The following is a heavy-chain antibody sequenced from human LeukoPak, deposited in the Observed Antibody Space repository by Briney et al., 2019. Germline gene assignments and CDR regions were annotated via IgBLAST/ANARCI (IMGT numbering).Heavy chain of an antibody. CDR2: ISEDGSSA. D-gene: IGHD3-16*01. V-gene: IGHV3-74*01. Sequence: GGSLRLSCVASGFTFSSYWMHWVRQAPGKGLVWVSRISEDGSSANYADSVKGRFTISRDNAKNTLYLQMNSLRAEDTAVYYCARHLHDWGQGTLVTVSS. J-gene: IGHJ4*02. CDR3: ARHLHD. CDR1: GFTFSSYW.